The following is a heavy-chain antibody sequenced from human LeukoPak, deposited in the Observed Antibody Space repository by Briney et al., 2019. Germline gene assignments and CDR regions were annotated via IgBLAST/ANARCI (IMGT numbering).Heavy chain of an antibody. V-gene: IGHV4-39*07. CDR2: IYYSGST. CDR1: AGSISSSSYC. D-gene: IGHD5-12*01. J-gene: IGHJ4*02. CDR3: ARYLNGYRASYYFDY. Sequence: SETLSLTCTVSAGSISSSSYCWGWIRQPPGKGLEWIGSIYYSGSTYYNPSLKSRFTISVDTSKNQFSLRLSSVTAADTAVDYCARYLNGYRASYYFDYWGQGTLVTVSS.